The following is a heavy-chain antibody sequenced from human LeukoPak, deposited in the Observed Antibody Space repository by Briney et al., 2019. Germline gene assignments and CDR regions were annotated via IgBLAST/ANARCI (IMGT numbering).Heavy chain of an antibody. CDR2: INPSSGGT. Sequence: GASVRVSCKASGYTFTGYFLHWVRQAPGHGLEWMGWINPSSGGTSYAQKFQDRVTMTRDTSTSTAYMELSRLRFDDAAVYFCATAPVATVYWGQGTLVTVSS. J-gene: IGHJ4*02. D-gene: IGHD5-12*01. CDR1: GYTFTGYF. CDR3: ATAPVATVY. V-gene: IGHV1-2*02.